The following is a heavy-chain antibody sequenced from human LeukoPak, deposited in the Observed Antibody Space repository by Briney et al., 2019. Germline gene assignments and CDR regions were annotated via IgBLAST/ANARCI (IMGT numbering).Heavy chain of an antibody. V-gene: IGHV4-34*01. Sequence: SETLSLTCAVYGGSFSGYYWSWIRQPPGKGLEWIGEINHSGSTNYNPSLKSRVTISVDTSKNQFSLKLSSVTAADTAVYYCARGLPISWYGTDVWGKGTTVTVSS. CDR3: ARGLPISWYGTDV. D-gene: IGHD2-21*01. J-gene: IGHJ6*04. CDR1: GGSFSGYY. CDR2: INHSGST.